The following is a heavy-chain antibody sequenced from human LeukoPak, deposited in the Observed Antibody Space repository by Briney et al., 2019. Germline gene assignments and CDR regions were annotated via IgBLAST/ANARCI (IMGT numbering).Heavy chain of an antibody. V-gene: IGHV3-21*01. Sequence: GGSLRLSCAASGFTFSTYSMNWVRQAPGKGLEWVSSISSSSSYIYYADLVKGRFTISRDNTKNSLYPQMNSLRVEDTAVYHCARFFDFWSGYYLDYWGQGSLVTVSS. D-gene: IGHD3-3*01. J-gene: IGHJ4*02. CDR1: GFTFSTYS. CDR3: ARFFDFWSGYYLDY. CDR2: ISSSSSYI.